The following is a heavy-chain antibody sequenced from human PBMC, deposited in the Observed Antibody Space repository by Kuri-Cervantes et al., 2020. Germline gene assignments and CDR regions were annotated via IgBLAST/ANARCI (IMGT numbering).Heavy chain of an antibody. V-gene: IGHV1-46*01. J-gene: IGHJ4*02. D-gene: IGHD3-22*01. CDR1: GYTFTSYY. CDR2: INPSGGST. Sequence: ASVKVPCKASGYTFTSYYMHWVRQAPGQGLEWMGIINPSGGSTNYAEKFQSRVTMTRDTSTSTVYMELSSLRSEDTAVYYCASGGYDTSGFDYWGQGTLVTVSS. CDR3: ASGGYDTSGFDY.